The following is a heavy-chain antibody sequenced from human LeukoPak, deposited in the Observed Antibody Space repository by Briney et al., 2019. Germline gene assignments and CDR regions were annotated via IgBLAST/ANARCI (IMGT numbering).Heavy chain of an antibody. Sequence: SETLSLTCTVSGGSISSYYWSWIRQPPGKGLEWIGYIYYSGSTNYNPSLKSRVTISVDTSKNQFSLRLSSVTAADTAVYYCARSADYSNYGYYYYMDVWGKGTTVTVSS. D-gene: IGHD4-11*01. CDR1: GGSISSYY. J-gene: IGHJ6*03. CDR3: ARSADYSNYGYYYYMDV. V-gene: IGHV4-59*01. CDR2: IYYSGST.